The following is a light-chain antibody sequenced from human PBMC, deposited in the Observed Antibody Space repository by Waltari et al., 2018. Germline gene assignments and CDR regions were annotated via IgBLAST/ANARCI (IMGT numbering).Light chain of an antibody. Sequence: EIVVTQSPATLSVSPGEGATLSCRASETIKTNLAWYQQKPGQAPRLLIYDASTRATGIPARFSGSGSGTEFTLTINSLQSEDFAIYFCQQYNEWPPISTFGQGTNLEIK. CDR2: DAS. V-gene: IGKV3-15*01. J-gene: IGKJ2*01. CDR1: ETIKTN. CDR3: QQYNEWPPIST.